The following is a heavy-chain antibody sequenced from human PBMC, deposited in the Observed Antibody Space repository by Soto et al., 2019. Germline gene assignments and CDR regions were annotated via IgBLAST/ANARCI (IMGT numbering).Heavy chain of an antibody. J-gene: IGHJ6*03. Sequence: TSETLSLTCTVSGGSISSYYWSWIRQPPGKGLEWIGYIYYSGSINYNPSLKSRVTMSVDTSKNQFSLTLSSVTAADTATFYCARGGISHWAYFYYMDVWDRGTTVTVSS. CDR3: ARGGISHWAYFYYMDV. V-gene: IGHV4-59*08. CDR1: GGSISSYY. CDR2: IYYSGSI. D-gene: IGHD2-21*01.